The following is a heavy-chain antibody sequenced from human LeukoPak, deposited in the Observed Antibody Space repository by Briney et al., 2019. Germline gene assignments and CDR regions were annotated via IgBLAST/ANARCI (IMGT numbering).Heavy chain of an antibody. Sequence: PGGSLRLSCAASGFTFSSYSMIWVRQAPGKGLEWVSSISSSSSYIFFADSVKGRFTISRDNAKLSLELQMNSLRDDDTAIYYCARHVGISFWGQGTLVTVSS. CDR3: ARHVGISF. CDR2: ISSSSSYI. D-gene: IGHD7-27*01. J-gene: IGHJ4*02. V-gene: IGHV3-21*01. CDR1: GFTFSSYS.